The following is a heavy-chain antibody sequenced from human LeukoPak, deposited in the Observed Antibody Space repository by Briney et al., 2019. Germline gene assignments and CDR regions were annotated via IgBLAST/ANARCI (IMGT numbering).Heavy chain of an antibody. CDR2: IIPIFGTA. CDR1: GGTFSSYA. V-gene: IGHV1-69*13. J-gene: IGHJ6*03. D-gene: IGHD2-2*01. Sequence: SVKVSCKASGGTFSSYAISWVRQAPGQGLEWMGGIIPIFGTANYAQKFQGRVTITADESTSTAYMELSSLRSEDTAVYYCARCVVPAAMGYYYYYMDVWGKGTTVTVSS. CDR3: ARCVVPAAMGYYYYYMDV.